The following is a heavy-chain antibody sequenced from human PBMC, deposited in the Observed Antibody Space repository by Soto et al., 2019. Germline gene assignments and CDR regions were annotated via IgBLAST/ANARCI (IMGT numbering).Heavy chain of an antibody. J-gene: IGHJ5*02. CDR2: IIPIFGTA. CDR3: ARDPYDYVWGSYRPSLNWFDT. CDR1: GGTFSSYA. Sequence: SVKVSCKASGGTFSSYAISWVRQAPGQGLEWMGGIIPIFGTANYAQKFQGRVTITADESTSTAYMELSSLRSEDTAVYYCARDPYDYVWGSYRPSLNWFDTWGQGTLVTVSS. D-gene: IGHD3-16*02. V-gene: IGHV1-69*13.